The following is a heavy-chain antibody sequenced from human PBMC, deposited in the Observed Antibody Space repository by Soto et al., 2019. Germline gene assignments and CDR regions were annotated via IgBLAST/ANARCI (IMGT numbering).Heavy chain of an antibody. CDR3: ARERQDYGDFKFVFDY. D-gene: IGHD4-17*01. Sequence: PSETLSLTCTVSGGSISSGGYYWSWIRQHPGKGLEWIGYIYYSGSTYYNPSLKSRVTISVDTSKNQFSLKLSSVTAADTAVYYCARERQDYGDFKFVFDYWGQGTLVTVSS. CDR1: GGSISSGGYY. CDR2: IYYSGST. V-gene: IGHV4-31*03. J-gene: IGHJ4*02.